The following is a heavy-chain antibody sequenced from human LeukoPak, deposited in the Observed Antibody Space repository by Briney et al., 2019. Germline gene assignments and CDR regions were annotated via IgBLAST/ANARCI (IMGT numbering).Heavy chain of an antibody. CDR2: IYPGDPDT. J-gene: IGHJ6*02. CDR1: GYSFTSYW. V-gene: IGHV5-51*01. Sequence: GESLKISCKGSGYSFTSYWIGWVRQMPGKGLEWMGIIYPGDPDTRYSPSFQGQVTISADKSISTAYLQWSSLKASDTAMYYCARHPGSYGDYYYYYGMDVWGQGTTVTVSS. D-gene: IGHD4-17*01. CDR3: ARHPGSYGDYYYYYGMDV.